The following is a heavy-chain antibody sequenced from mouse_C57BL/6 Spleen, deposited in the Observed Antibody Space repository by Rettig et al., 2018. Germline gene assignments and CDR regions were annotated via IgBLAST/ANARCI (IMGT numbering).Heavy chain of an antibody. V-gene: IGHV7-3*01. CDR3: ARYRSNYFFDY. J-gene: IGHJ2*01. Sequence: GGSLSLSCAASGFTFTDYYMSWVRQPPGKALEWLGFIRNKANGYTTEYSASVKGRFTISRDNSQSILYLQMNALRAEDSATYYCARYRSNYFFDYWGQGTTLTVSS. CDR2: IRNKANGYTT. CDR1: GFTFTDYY. D-gene: IGHD2-5*01.